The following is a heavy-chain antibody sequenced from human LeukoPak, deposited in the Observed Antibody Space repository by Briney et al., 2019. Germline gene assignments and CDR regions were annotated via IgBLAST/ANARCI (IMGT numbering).Heavy chain of an antibody. CDR1: GFTFSSYS. V-gene: IGHV3-21*01. CDR2: ISSSSSYV. CDR3: ASDQSGSYSVFDY. D-gene: IGHD1-26*01. Sequence: GGSLRLSCAASGFTFSSYSMNWVRQAPGKGLEWVSSISSSSSYVYYADSVKGRFTISRGNAKNSLYLQMNSLRAEDTAVYYCASDQSGSYSVFDYWGQGTLVTVSS. J-gene: IGHJ4*02.